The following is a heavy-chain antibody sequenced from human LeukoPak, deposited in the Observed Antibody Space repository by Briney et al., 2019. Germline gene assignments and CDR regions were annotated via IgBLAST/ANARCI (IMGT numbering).Heavy chain of an antibody. V-gene: IGHV3-30*18. D-gene: IGHD2-15*01. CDR3: AKEAESLAFDI. J-gene: IGHJ3*02. Sequence: GGSLRLSCAASGFTFSSYGTHWVRQAPGKGLEWVAVISYDGSNKYYADSVKGRFTISRDNSKNTLYLQMSSLRAEDTAVYYCAKEAESLAFDIWGQGTMVTVSS. CDR1: GFTFSSYG. CDR2: ISYDGSNK.